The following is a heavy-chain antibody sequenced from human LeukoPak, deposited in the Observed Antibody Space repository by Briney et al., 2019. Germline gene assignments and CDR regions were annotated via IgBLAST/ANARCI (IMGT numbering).Heavy chain of an antibody. J-gene: IGHJ4*02. CDR1: GDSVSSNSAA. V-gene: IGHV6-1*01. D-gene: IGHD3-22*01. Sequence: SQTLSLTCAISGDSVSSNSAAWNWIRQSPSRGLEWLGRTYYRSKWYNDYAVSVESRMAINPDTSKNQFSLQLNSVTPEDTAVYYCARADYYDSRSYYFDYWGQGTLVTVSS. CDR3: ARADYYDSRSYYFDY. CDR2: TYYRSKWYN.